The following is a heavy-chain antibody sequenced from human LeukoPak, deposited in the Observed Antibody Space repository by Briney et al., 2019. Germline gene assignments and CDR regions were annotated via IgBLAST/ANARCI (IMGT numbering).Heavy chain of an antibody. CDR1: GFTFSSYA. CDR2: ISGSGGST. D-gene: IGHD3-16*01. J-gene: IGHJ4*02. CDR3: AKGYYDYVWGSYYFDY. V-gene: IGHV3-23*01. Sequence: PGGSLRLSCAASGFTFSSYAMSWVRQAPGKGLEWVSAISGSGGSTYYADSVKGRFTTSRDNSRDTLYLQMNSLRVEDTAVYYCAKGYYDYVWGSYYFDYWGQGTLVTVSS.